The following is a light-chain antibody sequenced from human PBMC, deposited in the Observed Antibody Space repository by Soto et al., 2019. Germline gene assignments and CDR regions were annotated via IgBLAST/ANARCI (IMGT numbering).Light chain of an antibody. CDR3: SSYTSSSSPWV. CDR1: SSNIGSNY. CDR2: SNS. J-gene: IGLJ3*02. Sequence: QSVLTQPPSASGTPGQRVTISCSGSSSNIGSNYVSWYQQLPGTAPKLLIYSNSRRPSGVPDRFSGSKSGNTASLTISGLQAEDEADYYCSSYTSSSSPWVFGGGTKLTVL. V-gene: IGLV1-47*02.